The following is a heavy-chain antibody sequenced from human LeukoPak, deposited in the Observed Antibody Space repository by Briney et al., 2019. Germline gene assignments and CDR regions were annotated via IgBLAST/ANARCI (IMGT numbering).Heavy chain of an antibody. CDR3: ARGEEDSRTFDY. J-gene: IGHJ4*02. CDR1: GGSISSYY. CDR2: IYYSGTT. D-gene: IGHD2-15*01. V-gene: IGHV4-59*12. Sequence: SETLSLTCTVSGGSISSYYWSWIRQPPGKGLEWIGYIYYSGTTNYNPSLKSRVTISVDTSKNQFSLKLSSVTAADTAVYYCARGEEDSRTFDYWGQGTLVTVSS.